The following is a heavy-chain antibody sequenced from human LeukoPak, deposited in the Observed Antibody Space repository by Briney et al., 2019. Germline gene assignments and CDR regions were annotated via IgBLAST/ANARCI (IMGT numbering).Heavy chain of an antibody. J-gene: IGHJ4*02. Sequence: GGSLRLSCAASGFTFSTYSMNWVRQAPGKGLEWVSYISSRNTTIYYADSVKGRFTISRDNSKNTLYLQMNSLRAEDTAVYYCAKSQYDSSGYYPEYWGQGTLVTVSS. D-gene: IGHD3-22*01. CDR3: AKSQYDSSGYYPEY. CDR1: GFTFSTYS. CDR2: ISSRNTTI. V-gene: IGHV3-48*01.